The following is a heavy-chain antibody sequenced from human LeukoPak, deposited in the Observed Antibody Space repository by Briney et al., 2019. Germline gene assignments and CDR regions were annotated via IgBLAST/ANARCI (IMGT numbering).Heavy chain of an antibody. CDR2: ISSSGSSI. D-gene: IGHD2-2*02. CDR3: ARVLGYCSSTSCYIDY. J-gene: IGHJ4*02. Sequence: PGGSLRLSCAASGFTFSSYEMNWVRQAPGKGLEWVSYISSSGSSIYYADSVKGRFTISRDNAKNSLYLQMNSLRAEDTAVYYCARVLGYCSSTSCYIDYWGQGTLVTVSS. CDR1: GFTFSSYE. V-gene: IGHV3-48*03.